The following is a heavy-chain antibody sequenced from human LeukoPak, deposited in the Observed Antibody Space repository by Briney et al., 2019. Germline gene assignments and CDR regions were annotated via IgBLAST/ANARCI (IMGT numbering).Heavy chain of an antibody. D-gene: IGHD3-10*01. CDR1: GGTFSSYA. CDR2: IIPIFGTA. J-gene: IGHJ6*04. CDR3: ARGRGFGELWNDYYYDDLDV. V-gene: IGHV1-69*06. Sequence: SVKVSCKASGGTFSSYAISWVRQAPGQGIEWMGGIIPIFGTANYAQKLQGRVTINADKSTGTAYMELSSLRSKDTAVYYCARGRGFGELWNDYYYDDLDVWGKGTTVTVSS.